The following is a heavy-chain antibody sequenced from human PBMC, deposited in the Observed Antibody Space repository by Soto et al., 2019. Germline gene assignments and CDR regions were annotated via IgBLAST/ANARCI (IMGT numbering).Heavy chain of an antibody. Sequence: QVQLVQSGAEVKKPGASVKVSCKASGYSFTNYSMHWVRQAPGQRLEWMGWINTDNGKTRDSQRFQDRVTLTRDTSANTAYMELSGLKLEDTAVYYCVRAGTCTSDTCFSGWLDPWGQGTLVTVSS. CDR1: GYSFTNYS. J-gene: IGHJ5*02. D-gene: IGHD2-15*01. CDR3: VRAGTCTSDTCFSGWLDP. V-gene: IGHV1-3*04. CDR2: INTDNGKT.